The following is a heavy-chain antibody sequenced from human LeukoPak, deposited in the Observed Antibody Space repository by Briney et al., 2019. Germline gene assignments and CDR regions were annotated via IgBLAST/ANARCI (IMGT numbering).Heavy chain of an antibody. V-gene: IGHV3-7*01. CDR2: IKQDGSEK. Sequence: GGSLRLSCAASRFTFTNYWMGWVRQAPGKGPEWVANIKQDGSEKYYVDSVKGRFTISRDNAKNSLYLQMNSLRAEDTAVYYCARENYFDYWGQGTLVTVSS. J-gene: IGHJ4*02. CDR1: RFTFTNYW. CDR3: ARENYFDY.